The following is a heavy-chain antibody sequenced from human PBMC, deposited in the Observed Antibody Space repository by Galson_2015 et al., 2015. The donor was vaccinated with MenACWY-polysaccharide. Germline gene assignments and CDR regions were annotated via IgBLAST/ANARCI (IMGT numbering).Heavy chain of an antibody. CDR3: ARGDNWNWGY. V-gene: IGHV4-4*02. Sequence: ETLSLTCAVSGDSISNTKYWWSWVRQSPGKGLEWIAEIHHSGSTNYNPSLRSRVTISADKSKNPVSLNLSSVTAADTAVYYCARGDNWNWGYWGQGTLVTVSS. CDR2: IHHSGST. CDR1: GDSISNTKYW. J-gene: IGHJ4*02. D-gene: IGHD1-7*01.